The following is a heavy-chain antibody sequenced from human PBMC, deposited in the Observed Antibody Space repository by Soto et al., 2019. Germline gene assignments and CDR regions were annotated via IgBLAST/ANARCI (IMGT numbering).Heavy chain of an antibody. Sequence: GESLKISCAASGFTFSSYGMHWVRQASGKGLEWVAVIWYDGSNKYYADSVKGRFTISRDNSKNTLYLQMNSLRAEDTAVYYCAREGPTVLLWFGELGMDVWGQGTTVTVSS. D-gene: IGHD3-10*01. V-gene: IGHV3-33*01. CDR2: IWYDGSNK. J-gene: IGHJ6*02. CDR3: AREGPTVLLWFGELGMDV. CDR1: GFTFSSYG.